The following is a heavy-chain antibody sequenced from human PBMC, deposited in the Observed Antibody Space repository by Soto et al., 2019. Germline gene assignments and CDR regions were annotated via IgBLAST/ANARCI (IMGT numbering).Heavy chain of an antibody. J-gene: IGHJ3*02. CDR2: MNPNSGNT. Sequence: QVQLVQSGAEVKKPGASVKVSCKASGCTFTSYDINWVRRATGQGLEWMGWMNPNSGNTGYAQKFQGRVTMTKNTSISTAYMELSSLRSDDTAVYYCARSQDIVVVVVGSDAFDIWGQGTMVTVPS. CDR1: GCTFTSYD. CDR3: ARSQDIVVVVVGSDAFDI. D-gene: IGHD2-15*01. V-gene: IGHV1-8*01.